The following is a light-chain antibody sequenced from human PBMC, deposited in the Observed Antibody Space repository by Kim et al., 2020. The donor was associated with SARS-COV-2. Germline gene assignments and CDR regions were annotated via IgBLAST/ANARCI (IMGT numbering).Light chain of an antibody. CDR2: EDN. J-gene: IGLJ3*02. CDR1: RSSMASNY. Sequence: GKTVTSACTGSRSSMASNYVQWYQQRPGSAPTTVIYEDNQRPSGVPDRFSGSIDSSSNSASLTISGLKTEDEADYYCQSYDSSNWVFGGGTQLTVL. CDR3: QSYDSSNWV. V-gene: IGLV6-57*02.